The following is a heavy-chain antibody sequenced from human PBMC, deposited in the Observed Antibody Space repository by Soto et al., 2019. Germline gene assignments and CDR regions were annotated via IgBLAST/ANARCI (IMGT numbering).Heavy chain of an antibody. V-gene: IGHV3-9*01. D-gene: IGHD7-27*01. CDR2: ISWNSGSI. J-gene: IGHJ3*02. CDR1: GFTFDDYA. Sequence: EVQLVESGGGLVQPGRSLRLSCAASGFTFDDYAMHWVRQAPGKGLEWVSSISWNSGSIGYADSVKGRFTISRDNAKNSLYLQMNSLRAEDTALYYCAHPSGWGKDDFDIWGQGTRVTVSS. CDR3: AHPSGWGKDDFDI.